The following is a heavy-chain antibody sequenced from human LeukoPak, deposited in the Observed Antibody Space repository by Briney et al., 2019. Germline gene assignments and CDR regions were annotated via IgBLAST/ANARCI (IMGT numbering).Heavy chain of an antibody. CDR3: AREEGGSSSSDF. D-gene: IGHD6-6*01. J-gene: IGHJ4*02. CDR1: GGTFISYA. V-gene: IGHV1-69*05. CDR2: IIPIFGTA. Sequence: SVKVSCKASGGTFISYAISWVRQAPGQGLEWMGRIIPIFGTANYAQKFQGRVTITTDESTSTAYMELSSLRSEDTAVYYCAREEGGSSSSDFWGQGTLVTVSS.